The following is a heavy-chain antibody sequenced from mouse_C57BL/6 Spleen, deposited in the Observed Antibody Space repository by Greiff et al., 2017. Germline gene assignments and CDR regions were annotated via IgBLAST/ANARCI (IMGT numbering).Heavy chain of an antibody. V-gene: IGHV1-52*01. CDR2: IDPSDSET. CDR1: GYTFTSYW. CDR3: ARSISGTPWFAY. Sequence: QVQLLQPGAELVRPGSSVKLSCKASGYTFTSYWMHWVKQTPIQGLEWIGNIDPSDSETHYTQKFKDKATLTVDNSSSTAYMQLSSLTSEDSAVYYCARSISGTPWFAYWGQGTLVTVSA. D-gene: IGHD4-1*01. J-gene: IGHJ3*01.